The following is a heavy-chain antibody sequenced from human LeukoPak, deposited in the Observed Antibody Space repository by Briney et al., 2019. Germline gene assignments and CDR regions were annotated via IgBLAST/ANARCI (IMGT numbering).Heavy chain of an antibody. CDR1: GFTFSNYA. V-gene: IGHV3-23*01. CDR2: LSASGDRA. Sequence: PGGTLRLSCAASGFTFSNYAMSWVRQAPGKGLESISSLSASGDRALYTESVRGRFTISSDNSKTTLYLKMNSLTAEDTSVYYCVTLLSETDYYWYGMDVWGQGTTVTVSS. CDR3: VTLLSETDYYWYGMDV. J-gene: IGHJ6*02. D-gene: IGHD3-3*01.